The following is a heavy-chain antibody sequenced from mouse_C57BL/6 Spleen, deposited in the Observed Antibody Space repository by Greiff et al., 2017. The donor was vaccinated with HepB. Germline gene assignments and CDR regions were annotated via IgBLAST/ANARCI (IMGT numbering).Heavy chain of an antibody. J-gene: IGHJ1*03. Sequence: EVQLQQSGGGLVQPGGSMKLSCAASGFTFSDAWMDWVRQSREKGLEWVAEIRNKANNHATYYAESVKGMFTISRDDSKSSVYLQMNSVRAEDTGIYYCTYYYYGSSLYWYFDVWGTGTTVTVSS. CDR1: GFTFSDAW. CDR2: IRNKANNHAT. V-gene: IGHV6-6*01. D-gene: IGHD1-1*01. CDR3: TYYYYGSSLYWYFDV.